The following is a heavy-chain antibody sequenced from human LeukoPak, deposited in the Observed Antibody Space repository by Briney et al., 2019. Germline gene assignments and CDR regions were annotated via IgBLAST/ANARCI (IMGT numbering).Heavy chain of an antibody. J-gene: IGHJ5*02. CDR1: GFTFSSYS. CDR3: ARGMRGDWFDP. V-gene: IGHV3-21*01. D-gene: IGHD3-16*01. CDR2: ISSSSSYI. Sequence: GRSLRLSCAASGFTFSSYSMNWVRQAPGKGLEWVSSISSSSSYIYYADSVKGRFTISRDNAKNSLYLQMNSLRAEDTAVYYCARGMRGDWFDPWGQGTLVTVSS.